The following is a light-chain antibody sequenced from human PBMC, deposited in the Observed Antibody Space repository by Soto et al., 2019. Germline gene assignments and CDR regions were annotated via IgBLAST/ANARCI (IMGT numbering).Light chain of an antibody. CDR3: QQYNSWLWT. CDR1: QSVSSN. Sequence: EIVLTQSPGTLSLSPGERATLSCRASQSVSSNLAWYQQKPGQAPRLLIHGASTRATGTPARFSGSGSGTEFTLTISSLQSEDSAVYYCQQYNSWLWTFGQGTKVDI. J-gene: IGKJ1*01. V-gene: IGKV3-15*01. CDR2: GAS.